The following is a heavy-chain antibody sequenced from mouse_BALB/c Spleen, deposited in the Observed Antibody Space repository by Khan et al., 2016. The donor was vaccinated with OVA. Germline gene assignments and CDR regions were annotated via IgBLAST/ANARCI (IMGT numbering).Heavy chain of an antibody. CDR1: GHTFTSYT. CDR3: VIEGAYHRSDGWFAY. J-gene: IGHJ3*01. CDR2: INPSNDYT. Sequence: VQLQQSRAELARPGASVKMSCKASGHTFTSYTIHWVRQRPGQAPEWIGHINPSNDYTTYNQNFKDKATLIVDKSSTPAYMQLSSLTSEDSAVYYWVIEGAYHRSDGWFAYWGQGTLVTVSA. V-gene: IGHV1-4*01. D-gene: IGHD2-14*01.